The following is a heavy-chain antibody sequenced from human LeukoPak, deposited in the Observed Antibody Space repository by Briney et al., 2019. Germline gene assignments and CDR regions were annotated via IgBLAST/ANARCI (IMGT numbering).Heavy chain of an antibody. CDR1: GGSISSSSYY. CDR3: ARQRYCGGDCYSPPRDC. CDR2: IYYSGST. J-gene: IGHJ4*02. V-gene: IGHV4-39*01. D-gene: IGHD2-21*02. Sequence: SETLSLTCTVSGGSISSSSYYWGWIRQPPGKGLEWIGSIYYSGSTYYNPSLKSRVTISVDTSKNQFSLKLSSVTAADTAVYYCARQRYCGGDCYSPPRDCWGQGTLVTVSS.